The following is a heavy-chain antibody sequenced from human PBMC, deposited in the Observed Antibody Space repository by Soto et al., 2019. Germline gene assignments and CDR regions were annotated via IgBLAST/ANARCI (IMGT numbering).Heavy chain of an antibody. J-gene: IGHJ6*02. CDR3: ARIPIAARAESYGMDV. CDR2: INAGNGNT. V-gene: IGHV1-3*01. D-gene: IGHD6-6*01. CDR1: GYTFTSYA. Sequence: ASVKVSCKASGYTFTSYAMHWVRQAPGQRLEWMGWINAGNGNTKYSQKFQGRVTITRDTSASTAYMELSSLRPEDTAVYYCARIPIAARAESYGMDVWGQGTTVTVSS.